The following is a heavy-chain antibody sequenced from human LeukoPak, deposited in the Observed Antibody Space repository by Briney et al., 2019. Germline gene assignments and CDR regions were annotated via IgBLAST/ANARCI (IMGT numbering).Heavy chain of an antibody. D-gene: IGHD2-21*01. J-gene: IGHJ1*01. CDR2: IYSGGST. CDR3: ASAREYCGSAECYEYFQH. V-gene: IGHV3-53*01. Sequence: GGSLRLSCAASGVTVGTNSMSWARQSPGKGLEWVSVIYSGGSTYNADSVNGRFTVSRDNSRNTLFLQMNNLRAEDTALYFCASAREYCGSAECYEYFQHWGQGNLVIVSS. CDR1: GVTVGTNS.